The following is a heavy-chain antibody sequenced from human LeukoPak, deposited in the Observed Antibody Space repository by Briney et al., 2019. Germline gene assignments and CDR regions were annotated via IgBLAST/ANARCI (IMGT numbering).Heavy chain of an antibody. V-gene: IGHV4-59*01. CDR3: ARVHSSGSYREAYEYFQH. CDR1: GGSISSYY. Sequence: SQTLSLTCTVSGGSISSYYWSWIRQPPGKGLEWIGYIYYSGSTNYNPSLKSRVTISVDTSKNQFSLKLSSVTAADTAVYYCARVHSSGSYREAYEYFQHWGQGTLVTVSS. J-gene: IGHJ1*01. CDR2: IYYSGST. D-gene: IGHD1-26*01.